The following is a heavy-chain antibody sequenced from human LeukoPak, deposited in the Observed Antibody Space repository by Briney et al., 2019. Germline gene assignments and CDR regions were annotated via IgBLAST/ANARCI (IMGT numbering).Heavy chain of an antibody. CDR1: GFTFSSYW. Sequence: GGSLRLSCAASGFTFSSYWMTWVRQAPGKGLEWVANIKQDGSEKYYVDSVKGRFTVSRDNAKNSLYLQMNSLRAEDTALYYCAREEIVGASYYFDYWGQGALVTVSS. CDR2: IKQDGSEK. V-gene: IGHV3-7*01. J-gene: IGHJ4*02. CDR3: AREEIVGASYYFDY. D-gene: IGHD1-26*01.